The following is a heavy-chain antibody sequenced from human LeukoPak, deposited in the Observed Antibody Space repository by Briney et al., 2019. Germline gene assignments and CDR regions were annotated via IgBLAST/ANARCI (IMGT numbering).Heavy chain of an antibody. D-gene: IGHD6-13*01. V-gene: IGHV5-10-1*01. CDR3: ARQQPYAFDI. CDR1: GYSFTSYW. Sequence: GESLRIPCKGSGYSFTSYWISWVRQMPGKGLEWMGRIDPSDSYTNYSPSFQGHVTISADKSISTAYLQWSSLRASDTAMYYCARQQPYAFDIWGQGTMVTVSS. CDR2: IDPSDSYT. J-gene: IGHJ3*02.